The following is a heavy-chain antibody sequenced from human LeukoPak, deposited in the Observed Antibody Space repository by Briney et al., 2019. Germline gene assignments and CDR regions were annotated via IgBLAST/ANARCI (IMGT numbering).Heavy chain of an antibody. CDR3: ARGFHRYNYDSGAYSVY. J-gene: IGHJ4*02. CDR1: SGSISIYS. D-gene: IGHD3-22*01. V-gene: IGHV4-59*01. Sequence: SETLSLTCTVSSGSISIYSWSWIRQPPGKGLEWIGYIYSTGNTNYNPSLKSRVTISFDTSKNQFSLKVSSVTAADTAVYYCARGFHRYNYDSGAYSVYWGQGTLVTVSS. CDR2: IYSTGNT.